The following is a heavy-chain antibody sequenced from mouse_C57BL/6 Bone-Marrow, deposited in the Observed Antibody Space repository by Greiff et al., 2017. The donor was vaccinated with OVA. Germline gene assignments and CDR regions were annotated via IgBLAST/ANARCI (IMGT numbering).Heavy chain of an antibody. CDR3: ASTRRDY. V-gene: IGHV1-50*01. CDR2: IDPSDSYT. CDR1: GYTFTSYW. Sequence: VQLQQPGAELVKPGASVKLSCKASGYTFTSYWMQWVKQRPGQGLEWIGEIDPSDSYTNYNQKFKGKATLTVDTSSSTAYMQLSSLTSEDSAVYYCASTRRDYWGQGTTLTVSS. J-gene: IGHJ2*01.